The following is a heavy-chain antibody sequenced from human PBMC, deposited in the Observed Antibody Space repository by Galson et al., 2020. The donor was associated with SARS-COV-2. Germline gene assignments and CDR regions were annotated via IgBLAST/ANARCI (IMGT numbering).Heavy chain of an antibody. D-gene: IGHD4-17*01. CDR1: GFTFSFFN. J-gene: IGHJ4*02. CDR2: ISSSGSTV. Sequence: GGSLRLSCAASGFTFSFFNMNWVRQAPGKGLEWVSFISSSGSTVYYADSVKGRFTISRDNAGNSLYLWMDSLRVEDTAVYYCARRRMVEGGSDYGDGEVDYWGQGTLVTVSS. V-gene: IGHV3-48*04. CDR3: ARRRMVEGGSDYGDGEVDY.